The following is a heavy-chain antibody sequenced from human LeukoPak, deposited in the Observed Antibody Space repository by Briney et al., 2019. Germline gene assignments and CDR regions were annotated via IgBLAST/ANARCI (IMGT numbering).Heavy chain of an antibody. V-gene: IGHV4-34*01. Sequence: SETLSLTCAVYGGSFSGYYWSWIRQPPGKGLEWIGEINHSGSTNYNPSLKSRVTISVDTSKNQFSLKLSSVTAADTAVYYCARGVSVVTNWFDPWGQGTLVTVSS. D-gene: IGHD2-21*02. CDR3: ARGVSVVTNWFDP. CDR2: INHSGST. J-gene: IGHJ5*02. CDR1: GGSFSGYY.